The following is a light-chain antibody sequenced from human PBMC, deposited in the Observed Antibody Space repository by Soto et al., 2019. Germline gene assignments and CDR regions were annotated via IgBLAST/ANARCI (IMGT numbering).Light chain of an antibody. Sequence: IVLTQSPGNLSLSPGETATLSSSASQSVSDSSLAWYQQNPGQAPRLLIYGASTRATGIPDRFSGSGFGTDFTLTISSLEPEDFAVYYCQQRSNWPFTFGQGTRLEIK. J-gene: IGKJ5*01. V-gene: IGKV3D-20*02. CDR3: QQRSNWPFT. CDR1: QSVSDSS. CDR2: GAS.